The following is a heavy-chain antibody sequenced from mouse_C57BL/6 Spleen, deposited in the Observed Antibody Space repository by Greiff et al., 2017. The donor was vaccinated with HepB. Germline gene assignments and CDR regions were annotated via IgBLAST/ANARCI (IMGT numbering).Heavy chain of an antibody. CDR3: ARHEEGHLPFAY. CDR1: GYTFTEYT. J-gene: IGHJ3*01. V-gene: IGHV1-62-2*01. D-gene: IGHD3-1*01. CDR2: FYPGSGSI. Sequence: QVHVKQSGAELVKPGASVKLSCKASGYTFTEYTIHWVKQRAGQGLEWIGWFYPGSGSIKYNEKFKDKATLTADKSSSTVYMELSRLTSEDSAVYFCARHEEGHLPFAYWGQGTLVTVSA.